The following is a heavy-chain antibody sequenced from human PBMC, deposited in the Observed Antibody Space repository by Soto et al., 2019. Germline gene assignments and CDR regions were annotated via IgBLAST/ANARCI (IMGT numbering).Heavy chain of an antibody. J-gene: IGHJ3*02. D-gene: IGHD3-3*01. CDR2: ISSSSSYI. V-gene: IGHV3-21*01. CDR3: ARDAPLSWSGYWSRSDAFDI. Sequence: GGSLRLSCAASGFTFSSYSMNWVRQAPGKGLEWVSSISSSSSYIYYADSVKGRFTISRDNAKNSLYLQMNSLRAEDKAVYYCARDAPLSWSGYWSRSDAFDIWGQGTMVTVSS. CDR1: GFTFSSYS.